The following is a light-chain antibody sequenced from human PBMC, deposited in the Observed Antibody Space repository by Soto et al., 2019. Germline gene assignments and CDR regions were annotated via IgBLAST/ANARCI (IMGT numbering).Light chain of an antibody. J-gene: IGLJ3*02. CDR3: CLSPGSLTWL. CDR2: EVN. Sequence: QSVLTQPRSVSGSPGQSVTISCTATGSDVGDSSHVSWYQLHPGKAPKLMIYEVNNRPSGVPDCFSGSKSGSTASLTISGLQAEDEAEYYCCLSPGSLTWLFGGGTQLTVL. V-gene: IGLV2-11*01. CDR1: GSDVGDSSH.